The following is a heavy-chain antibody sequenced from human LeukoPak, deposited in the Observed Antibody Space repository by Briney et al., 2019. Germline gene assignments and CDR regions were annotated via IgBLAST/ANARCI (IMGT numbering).Heavy chain of an antibody. CDR1: GYTFTSYA. CDR2: INTNTGNP. J-gene: IGHJ4*02. Sequence: GASVKVSCKASGYTFTSYAMNWVRQAPGQGLEWMGWINTNTGNPTYAQGFTGRFVFSLDTSVSTAYLQISSLKAEDTAVYYCARLVRRLQRLNIDRDSDYATGYYLDSWGQGTLVTVSS. D-gene: IGHD5-12*01. V-gene: IGHV7-4-1*02. CDR3: ARLVRRLQRLNIDRDSDYATGYYLDS.